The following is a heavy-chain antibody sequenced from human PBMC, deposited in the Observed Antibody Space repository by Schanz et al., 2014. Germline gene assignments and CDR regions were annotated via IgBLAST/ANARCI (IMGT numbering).Heavy chain of an antibody. D-gene: IGHD1-26*01. Sequence: EVQLVESGGGLVQPGGSLRLSCAASGFTFSNYAMSWVRQAPGKGLDWVSIISGTGSTPYYADSVKGRYTISRDNSKNTLYLQMNSLRAEDTAIYYCAKGRTVWSGSDLKYYFDYWGQGTLVTVSS. CDR2: ISGTGSTP. J-gene: IGHJ4*02. V-gene: IGHV3-23*04. CDR1: GFTFSNYA. CDR3: AKGRTVWSGSDLKYYFDY.